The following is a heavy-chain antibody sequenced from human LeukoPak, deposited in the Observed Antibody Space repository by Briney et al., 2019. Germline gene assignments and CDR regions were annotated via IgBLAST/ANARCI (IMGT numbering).Heavy chain of an antibody. CDR3: AREWKGALDF. V-gene: IGHV3-23*01. D-gene: IGHD1-1*01. CDR2: ISDTGGTT. Sequence: GGSLRLSCAGSGFTFSSYGMSWVRQAPGKGLEWVSAISDTGGTTSYADSVKGRFTISRDNSKNTLYLQMNSLRAEDTAVYFCAREWKGALDFWGQGTVVTVSS. CDR1: GFTFSSYG. J-gene: IGHJ4*02.